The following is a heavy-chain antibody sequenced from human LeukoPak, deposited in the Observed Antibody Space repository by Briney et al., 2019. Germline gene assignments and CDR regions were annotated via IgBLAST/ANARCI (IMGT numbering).Heavy chain of an antibody. CDR3: AREGLYGSGSYPPPFDY. Sequence: ASVKVSCKASGGTFSSYAISWVRQAPGQGLEWMGGIIPIFGTANYAQKFQGRVTITADESTSTAYMELSSLRSEDTAVYYCAREGLYGSGSYPPPFDYWGQGTLVTVSS. V-gene: IGHV1-69*13. J-gene: IGHJ4*02. CDR2: IIPIFGTA. D-gene: IGHD3-10*01. CDR1: GGTFSSYA.